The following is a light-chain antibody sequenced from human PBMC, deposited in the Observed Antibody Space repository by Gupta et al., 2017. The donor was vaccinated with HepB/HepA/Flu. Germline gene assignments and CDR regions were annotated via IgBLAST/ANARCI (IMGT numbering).Light chain of an antibody. CDR2: RAF. V-gene: IGKV1-39*01. CDR1: QSISSS. Sequence: DVQMTQSSSSLSASVVDRVTITFRASQSISSSLSWYQQKPGTPPKLLIYRAFSLQSGVPSRFSGSGSGTDFTLTITSLQPEDSATYFCQQTHRTPYTFGQGSQLEIK. J-gene: IGKJ2*01. CDR3: QQTHRTPYT.